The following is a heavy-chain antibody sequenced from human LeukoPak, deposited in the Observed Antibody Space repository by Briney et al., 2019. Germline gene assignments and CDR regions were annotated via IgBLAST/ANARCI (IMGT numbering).Heavy chain of an antibody. CDR1: GYTFTGYH. V-gene: IGHV1-2*06. CDR3: ARDYCSSTSCLFDY. J-gene: IGHJ4*02. CDR2: INPNSGDT. Sequence: ASVKVSCKASGYTFTGYHMHWVRRAPGQGLEWMGRINPNSGDTNYAQKFQGRVTMTGDTSISTAYMELSRLRSDDTAVYYCARDYCSSTSCLFDYWGQGALVTVSS. D-gene: IGHD2-2*01.